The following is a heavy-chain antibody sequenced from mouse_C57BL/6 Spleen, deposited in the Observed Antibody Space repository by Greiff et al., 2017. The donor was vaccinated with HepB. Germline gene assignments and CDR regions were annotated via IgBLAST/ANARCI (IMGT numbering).Heavy chain of an antibody. CDR3: ARSGGLYGSSPFDY. CDR2: INPNNGGT. V-gene: IGHV1-18*01. Sequence: EVKLQQSGPELVKPGASVKIPCKASGYTFTDYNMDWVKQSHGKSLEWIGDINPNNGGTIYNQKFKGKATLTVDKSSSTAYMELRSLTSEDTAVYYCARSGGLYGSSPFDYWGQGTTLTVSS. D-gene: IGHD1-1*01. CDR1: GYTFTDYN. J-gene: IGHJ2*01.